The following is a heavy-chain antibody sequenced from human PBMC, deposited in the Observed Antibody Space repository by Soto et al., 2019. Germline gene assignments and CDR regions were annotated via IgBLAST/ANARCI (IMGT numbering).Heavy chain of an antibody. CDR2: IYSGGST. Sequence: EVQLVETGGGLIQPGGSLRLSCAASGFTVSSNYMSWVRQAPGKGLEWVSVIYSGGSTYYADSVKGRFTISRDNSKNTRYLQMNSLRAEDTAVYYCARDYYDFWSGYDQPWDGGYYGMDVWGQGTTVTVSS. J-gene: IGHJ6*02. D-gene: IGHD3-3*01. CDR3: ARDYYDFWSGYDQPWDGGYYGMDV. CDR1: GFTVSSNY. V-gene: IGHV3-53*02.